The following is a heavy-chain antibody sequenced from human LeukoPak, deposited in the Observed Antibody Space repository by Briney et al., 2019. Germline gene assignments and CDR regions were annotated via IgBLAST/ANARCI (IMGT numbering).Heavy chain of an antibody. V-gene: IGHV4-34*01. CDR2: INDSGST. J-gene: IGHJ6*03. Sequence: SETLSLTCAVYGGSLSGYYWSWIRQSPGKGLEWIGEINDSGSTNYNPSLKSRVTISVDTSKNQFSLKLSSVTAADTAVYYCARIAGGLYFYYYYMDVWGKGTTVTVSS. D-gene: IGHD3-16*01. CDR3: ARIAGGLYFYYYYMDV. CDR1: GGSLSGYY.